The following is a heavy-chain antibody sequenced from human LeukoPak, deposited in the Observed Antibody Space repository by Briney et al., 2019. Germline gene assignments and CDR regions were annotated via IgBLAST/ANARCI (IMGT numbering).Heavy chain of an antibody. Sequence: PSETLSLTCTVSGGSISSYYWSWIRQPPGKGLEWIGYIYYSGSTYYNPSLKSRVTISVDTSKNQFSLKLSSVTAADTAVYYCARVTGYDILTGEYYFDYWGQGTLVTVSS. J-gene: IGHJ4*02. D-gene: IGHD3-9*01. CDR1: GGSISSYY. V-gene: IGHV4-59*06. CDR3: ARVTGYDILTGEYYFDY. CDR2: IYYSGST.